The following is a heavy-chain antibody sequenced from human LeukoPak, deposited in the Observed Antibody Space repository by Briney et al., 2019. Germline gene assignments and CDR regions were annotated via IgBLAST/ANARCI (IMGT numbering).Heavy chain of an antibody. Sequence: GGSLRLSCAASGFTFSEAWMSWVCQAPGMGLEWVGRIKSKTDGGTTDYAAPVKGRFTISRDDSKTTLYLQINSLKTEDTAVYYCTADMPASSRAADYWGQGTLVTVSS. J-gene: IGHJ4*02. CDR2: IKSKTDGGTT. CDR1: GFTFSEAW. CDR3: TADMPASSRAADY. D-gene: IGHD2-15*01. V-gene: IGHV3-15*01.